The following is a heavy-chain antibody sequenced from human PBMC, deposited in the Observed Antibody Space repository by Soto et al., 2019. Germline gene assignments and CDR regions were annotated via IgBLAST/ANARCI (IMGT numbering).Heavy chain of an antibody. V-gene: IGHV5-51*01. D-gene: IGHD3-3*01. CDR1: GFAFTSYW. J-gene: IGHJ6*02. Sequence: GESLKISCQASGFAFTSYWITWVRQMPGRGLEWMGIIYPGDSDTRYSPSFQGQVTISADKSISTAYLQWSSLKASDTAMYYCARHGRNYDFWSGYQLTYGMDVWGQGTTVTVSS. CDR3: ARHGRNYDFWSGYQLTYGMDV. CDR2: IYPGDSDT.